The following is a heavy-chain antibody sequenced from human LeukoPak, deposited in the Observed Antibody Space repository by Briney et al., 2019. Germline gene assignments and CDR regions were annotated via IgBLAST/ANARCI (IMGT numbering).Heavy chain of an antibody. CDR2: INHSGST. D-gene: IGHD3-22*01. J-gene: IGHJ4*02. CDR3: ARGQYYYDSGSFDY. Sequence: SETLSLTCAVYGGSFSGYYWSWIRQPPGKGLEWIGEINHSGSTNYNPSLKSRVTISVDTSKNQFSLKLSSVTAADTAVYYCARGQYYYDSGSFDYRGQGTLVTVSS. CDR1: GGSFSGYY. V-gene: IGHV4-34*01.